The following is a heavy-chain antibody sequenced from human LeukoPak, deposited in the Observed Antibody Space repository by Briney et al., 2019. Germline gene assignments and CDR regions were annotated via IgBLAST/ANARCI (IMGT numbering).Heavy chain of an antibody. CDR1: GFTFSSYS. J-gene: IGHJ6*02. D-gene: IGHD2-21*02. V-gene: IGHV3-21*04. CDR2: IGTTSNSM. CDR3: ARRRVVTAMVSYYYYGMDV. Sequence: GGSLRLSCAASGFTFSSYSMNCVRQAPGKGLEWVSSIGTTSNSMYYADSLKGRFTISRDNAESSLYLQMNSLRVEDTAVYYCARRRVVTAMVSYYYYGMDVGGQGTTVTVSS.